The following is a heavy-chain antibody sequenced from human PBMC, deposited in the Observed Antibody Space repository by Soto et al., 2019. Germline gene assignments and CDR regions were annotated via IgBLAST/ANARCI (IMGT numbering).Heavy chain of an antibody. CDR2: IYFNGNT. CDR1: GVSISDTSYY. Sequence: QLQLQESGPGLVKPSETLSLTCNVSGVSISDTSYYWGWIRQPPGKGLEWIGTIYFNGNTFYNPSLKSRLTISVDTSKNQCSLRLTSVTAADTAVYYCARQGSYWGQGTLVAVSS. J-gene: IGHJ4*02. CDR3: ARQGSY. V-gene: IGHV4-39*01.